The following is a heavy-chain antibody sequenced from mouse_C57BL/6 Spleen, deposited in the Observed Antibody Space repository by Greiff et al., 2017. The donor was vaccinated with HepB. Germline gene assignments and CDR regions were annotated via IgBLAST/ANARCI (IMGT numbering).Heavy chain of an antibody. V-gene: IGHV1-54*01. D-gene: IGHD4-1*01. CDR1: GYAFTNYL. CDR2: INPGSGGT. CDR3: ARVGRGY. J-gene: IGHJ2*01. Sequence: VMLVESGAELVRPGTSVKVSCKASGYAFTNYLIEWVKQRPGQGLEWIGVINPGSGGTNYNEKFKGKATLTADKSSSTAYMQLSSLTSEDSAVYFCARVGRGYWGQGTTLTVSS.